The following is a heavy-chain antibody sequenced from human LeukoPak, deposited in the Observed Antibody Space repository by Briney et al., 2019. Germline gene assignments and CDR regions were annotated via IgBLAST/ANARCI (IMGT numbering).Heavy chain of an antibody. J-gene: IGHJ4*02. CDR1: GGSISNHY. V-gene: IGHV4-59*11. CDR2: ISYSGIT. CDR3: ARVVAGATPFFDY. Sequence: SETLSLTCTVSGGSISNHYWTWIRQPPGKGLEWIGCISYSGITNYNPSLTSRVTISVDMSKNQFSLKLTSVTAADTAVYYCARVVAGATPFFDYWGQGTLVTVSS. D-gene: IGHD2-2*01.